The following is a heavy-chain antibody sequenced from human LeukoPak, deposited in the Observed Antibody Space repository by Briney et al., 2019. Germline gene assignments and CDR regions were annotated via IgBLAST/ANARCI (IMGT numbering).Heavy chain of an antibody. CDR2: ISNSGDNT. CDR1: GFTVTSCA. V-gene: IGHV3-23*01. CDR3: AKHDGSSFIYYTDY. J-gene: IGHJ4*02. Sequence: GGSLRLSCAASGFTVTSCAMSWVRQAPGKGLEWVSTISNSGDNTCYADSVKGRFTISRDKSQNTLYLQMSSLRAEDTALYYCAKHDGSSFIYYTDYWGQGALVTVSS. D-gene: IGHD1-26*01.